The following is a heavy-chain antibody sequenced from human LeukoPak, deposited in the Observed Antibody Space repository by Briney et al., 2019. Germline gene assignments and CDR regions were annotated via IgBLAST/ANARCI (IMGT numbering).Heavy chain of an antibody. Sequence: ASVKVSCKASGYTFTGYYMHWVRQAPGHGLEWMGWINPNSGGTNYAQKFQGRVTMTRDTSISTAYMELSRLRSDDTAVYYCARASTIAARRDWFDPWGQGTLVTVSS. CDR1: GYTFTGYY. CDR2: INPNSGGT. V-gene: IGHV1-2*02. D-gene: IGHD6-6*01. CDR3: ARASTIAARRDWFDP. J-gene: IGHJ5*02.